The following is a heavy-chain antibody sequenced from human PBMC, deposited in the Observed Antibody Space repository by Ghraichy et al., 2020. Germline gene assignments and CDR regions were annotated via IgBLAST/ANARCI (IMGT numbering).Heavy chain of an antibody. CDR2: ISSSSTYI. CDR3: APTLAVTTPFDY. CDR1: GFIFRTYN. D-gene: IGHD4-11*01. J-gene: IGHJ4*02. Sequence: GALNISCAASGFIFRTYNMDWVRQAPGRGLEWVSSISSSSTYIYYADSVKGRFTISRDNAKNSLYLQMNSLRAEDTAVYYCAPTLAVTTPFDYWGQGTLVTVSS. V-gene: IGHV3-21*01.